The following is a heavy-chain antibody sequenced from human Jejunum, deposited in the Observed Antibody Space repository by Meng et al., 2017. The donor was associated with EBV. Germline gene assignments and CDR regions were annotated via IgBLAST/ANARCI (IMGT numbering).Heavy chain of an antibody. J-gene: IGHJ4*02. CDR3: SRDLAGSDDY. CDR2: INEDGTTT. CDR1: EFTLSSYW. V-gene: IGHV3-74*03. Sequence: EVQLVESGGALVQPGGSLRRSCAASEFTLSSYWMHWVRQAPGKGLLWVSRINEDGTTTTYADSVKGRFTISRDNAKNTLYLQMNSLRAEDTAVYYCSRDLAGSDDYWGQGTLVTVSS. D-gene: IGHD1-14*01.